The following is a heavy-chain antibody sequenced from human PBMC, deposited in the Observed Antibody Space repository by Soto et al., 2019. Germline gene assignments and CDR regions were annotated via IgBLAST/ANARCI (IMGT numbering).Heavy chain of an antibody. J-gene: IGHJ5*02. V-gene: IGHV3-23*01. CDR2: ISGSGGST. CDR3: ASAFFGYNWFDP. D-gene: IGHD3-16*01. CDR1: GFTFSSYA. Sequence: PGGSLRLSCAASGFTFSSYAMSWVRQAPGKGLEWVSAISGSGGSTYYADSVKGRFTISRDNSKNTLYLQMNSLRSEDTAVYYCASAFFGYNWFDPWGQGTLVTVSS.